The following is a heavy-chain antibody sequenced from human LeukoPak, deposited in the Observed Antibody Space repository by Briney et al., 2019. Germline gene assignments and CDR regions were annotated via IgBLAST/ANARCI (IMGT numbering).Heavy chain of an antibody. CDR1: GFTFSSYG. V-gene: IGHV3-30*18. CDR3: AKDRAFIVAYAFDI. CDR2: ISYDGTNK. J-gene: IGHJ3*02. Sequence: GGSLRLSCAASGFTFSSYGMHWVRQAPGKGLEWVAVISYDGTNKYYADSVKGRFTISRDNSKNTLYLQMNSLRAEDRAVYYCAKDRAFIVAYAFDIWGQRTMVTVSS. D-gene: IGHD5-12*01.